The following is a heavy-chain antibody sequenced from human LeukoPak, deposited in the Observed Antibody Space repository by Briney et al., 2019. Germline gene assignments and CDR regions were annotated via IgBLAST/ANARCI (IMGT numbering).Heavy chain of an antibody. V-gene: IGHV7-4-1*02. CDR1: GYTFTSYG. Sequence: ASVKVSCKASGYTFTSYGISWVRQAPGQGLEWMGWINTDPGNPTYAQGFTGRFVFSLDSSVSTAYLQISNLMPEDTAKYYCAREILRFDIWGQGTMVTVSS. J-gene: IGHJ3*02. CDR2: INTDPGNP. CDR3: AREILRFDI.